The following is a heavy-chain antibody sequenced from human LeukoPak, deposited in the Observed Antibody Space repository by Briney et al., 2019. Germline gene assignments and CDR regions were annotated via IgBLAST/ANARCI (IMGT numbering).Heavy chain of an antibody. Sequence: SETLSLTCAVYGGSFSGYYWSWIRQPPGKGLEWIGEINHSGSTNYNPSLKSRVTTSVDTSKNQFSLKLSSVTAADTAVYYCAREVNPIAVAGMFDYWGQGTLVTVSS. CDR3: AREVNPIAVAGMFDY. CDR2: INHSGST. V-gene: IGHV4-34*01. CDR1: GGSFSGYY. J-gene: IGHJ4*02. D-gene: IGHD6-19*01.